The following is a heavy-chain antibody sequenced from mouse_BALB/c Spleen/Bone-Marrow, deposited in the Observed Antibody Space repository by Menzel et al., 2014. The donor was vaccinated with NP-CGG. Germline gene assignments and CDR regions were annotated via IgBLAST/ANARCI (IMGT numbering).Heavy chain of an antibody. J-gene: IGHJ2*01. D-gene: IGHD1-3*01. CDR1: GYSFTSYT. V-gene: IGHV1-4*01. CDR3: RREGANSGCSGPIDY. Sequence: QVQLQQSGAELARPGASVKMSCKASGYSFTSYTMHWVKQRPGQGLEWIAYISPGNTYSDYNQKFKDRATLTADKSSSTAYMQRSSPSYEDSAVYYGRREGANSGCSGPIDYWGQGTTLTVSS. CDR2: ISPGNTYS.